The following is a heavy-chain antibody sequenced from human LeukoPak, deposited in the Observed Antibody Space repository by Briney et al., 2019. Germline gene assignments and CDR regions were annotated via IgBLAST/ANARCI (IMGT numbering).Heavy chain of an antibody. CDR3: ARDYQSIVVVPAALGY. Sequence: ASVKVSCKASGYTFTNYYMHWVRQAPGQGLEWMGIINPSGGSTSYAQKFQGRVTMTTDTSTSTAYMELRSLRSDDTAVYYCARDYQSIVVVPAALGYWGQGTLVTVSS. J-gene: IGHJ4*02. D-gene: IGHD2-2*01. CDR1: GYTFTNYY. CDR2: INPSGGST. V-gene: IGHV1-46*01.